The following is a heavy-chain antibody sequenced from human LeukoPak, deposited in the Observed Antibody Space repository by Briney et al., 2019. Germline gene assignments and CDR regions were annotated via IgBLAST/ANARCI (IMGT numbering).Heavy chain of an antibody. J-gene: IGHJ5*02. CDR3: ARDVAVAGSFENWFDP. CDR2: IYHSGST. Sequence: SETLSLTCAVSGGSISSSNWWSWVRQPPGKGLEWIGEIYHSGSTNYSPSLKSRVTISVDKSKNQFSLKLSSVTAADTAVYYCARDVAVAGSFENWFDPWGQGTLVTVSS. V-gene: IGHV4-4*02. CDR1: GGSISSSNW. D-gene: IGHD6-19*01.